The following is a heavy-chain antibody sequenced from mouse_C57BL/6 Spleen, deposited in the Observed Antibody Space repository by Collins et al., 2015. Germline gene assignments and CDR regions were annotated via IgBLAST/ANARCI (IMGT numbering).Heavy chain of an antibody. J-gene: IGHJ1*03. V-gene: IGHV1-53*01. CDR1: GYTFTSYW. CDR3: ARSGGVGLRWYFDV. Sequence: QVQLQQPGTELVKPGASVKLSCKASGYTFTSYWMHWVKQRPGQGLEWIGNINPSNGGTNYNEKFKSKATLTVDKSSSTAYMQLSSLTSEDSAVYYCARSGGVGLRWYFDVWGTGTTVTVSS. CDR2: INPSNGGT. D-gene: IGHD3-1*01.